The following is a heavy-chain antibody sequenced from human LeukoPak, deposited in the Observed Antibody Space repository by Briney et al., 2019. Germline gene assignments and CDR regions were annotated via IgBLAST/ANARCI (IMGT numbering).Heavy chain of an antibody. J-gene: IGHJ6*03. CDR2: IRYDGSNK. V-gene: IGHV3-30*02. CDR3: AKDQSILGYCSSTSCYYYYYMDV. CDR1: GFTFSSYG. Sequence: GGSLRLSCAASGFTFSSYGMHWVRQAPGKGLEWVAFIRYDGSNKYCADSVKGRFTISRDNSKNTLYLQMNSLRAEDTAVYYCAKDQSILGYCSSTSCYYYYYMDVWGKGTTVTVSS. D-gene: IGHD2-2*01.